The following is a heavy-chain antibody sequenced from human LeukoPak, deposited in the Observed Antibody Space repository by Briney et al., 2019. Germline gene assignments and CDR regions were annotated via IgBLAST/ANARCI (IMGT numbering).Heavy chain of an antibody. CDR1: GYSISSGYY. V-gene: IGHV4-38-2*01. CDR3: ARYTVTTFDY. Sequence: PSETLSLTCAVSGYSISSGYYWGWIRQPPGEGLEWIGSIYHSGSTYYNPSLKSRVTISVDTSKNQFSLKLSSVTAADTAVYYCARYTVTTFDYWGQGTLVTVSS. CDR2: IYHSGST. J-gene: IGHJ4*02. D-gene: IGHD4-17*01.